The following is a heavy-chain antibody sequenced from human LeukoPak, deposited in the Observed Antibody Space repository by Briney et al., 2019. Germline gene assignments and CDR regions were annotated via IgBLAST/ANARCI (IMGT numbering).Heavy chain of an antibody. CDR3: ARDRSVGVLPAPPFDF. D-gene: IGHD6-6*01. V-gene: IGHV4-38-2*02. Sequence: ESGPGLVKPSETLSLTCTVSGYSISNGYYWGWIRQPPGKGLEWVGSVFHSGNTYYNPSLKSRLTISADTSKNQFSLTLTSVTAADTAVYYCARDRSVGVLPAPPFDFWGQGTLATVSS. J-gene: IGHJ4*02. CDR2: VFHSGNT. CDR1: GYSISNGYY.